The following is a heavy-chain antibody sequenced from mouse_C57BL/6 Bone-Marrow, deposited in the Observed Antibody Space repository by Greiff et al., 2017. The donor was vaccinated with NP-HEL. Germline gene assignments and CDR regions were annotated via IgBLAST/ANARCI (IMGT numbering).Heavy chain of an antibody. CDR2: IDPENGDT. D-gene: IGHD2-1*01. Sequence: EVKLVESGAELVRPGASVKLSCTASGFNIKDDYMHWVKQRPEQGLEWIGWIDPENGDTEYASKFQGKATITADTSSNTAYLQLSSLTSEDTAVYYCTDGNYPYAMDYWGQGTSVTVSS. V-gene: IGHV14-4*01. CDR3: TDGNYPYAMDY. J-gene: IGHJ4*01. CDR1: GFNIKDDY.